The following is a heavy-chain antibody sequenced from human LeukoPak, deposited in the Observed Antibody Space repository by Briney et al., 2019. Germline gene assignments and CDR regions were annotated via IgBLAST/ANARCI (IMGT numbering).Heavy chain of an antibody. CDR1: GGSFSGYY. V-gene: IGHV4-34*01. D-gene: IGHD1-7*01. CDR3: ARTNYVRDKKYYFDY. J-gene: IGHJ4*02. Sequence: SETLSLTCAVYGGSFSGYYWSWIRQPPGKGLEWIGEINHSGSTNYNPSLKSRVTISVDTSKNQFSLKLSSVTAADTAVYYCARTNYVRDKKYYFDYWGQGTLVTVSS. CDR2: INHSGST.